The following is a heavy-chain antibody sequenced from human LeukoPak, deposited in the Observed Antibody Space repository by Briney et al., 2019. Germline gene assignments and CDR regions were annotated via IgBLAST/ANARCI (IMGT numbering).Heavy chain of an antibody. Sequence: SETLSLTCTVSGGSISSSSYYWSWIRQPPGKGLEWIGYIYYSGSTNYNPSLKSRVTISVDTSKNQFSLKLSSVTAADAAVYYCARGRELPDAFDIWGQGTMVTVSS. V-gene: IGHV4-61*01. CDR1: GGSISSSSYY. CDR3: ARGRELPDAFDI. J-gene: IGHJ3*02. D-gene: IGHD1-7*01. CDR2: IYYSGST.